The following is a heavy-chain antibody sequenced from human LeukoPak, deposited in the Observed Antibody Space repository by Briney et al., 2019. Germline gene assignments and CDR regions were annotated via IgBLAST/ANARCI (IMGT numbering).Heavy chain of an antibody. J-gene: IGHJ5*02. CDR1: GGSISSSSYY. D-gene: IGHD4-11*01. CDR2: IYYSGST. CDR3: ARAVDYRFDP. Sequence: PSETLSLTCTVSGGSISSSSYYWGWIRQPPGTGLEWIGSIYYSGSTYYNPSLKSRVTISVDTSKNQFSLKLSSVTAADTAVYYCARAVDYRFDPWGQGTLVTVSS. V-gene: IGHV4-39*07.